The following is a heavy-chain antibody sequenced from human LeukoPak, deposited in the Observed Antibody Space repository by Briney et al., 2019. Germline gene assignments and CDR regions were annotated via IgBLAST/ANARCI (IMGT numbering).Heavy chain of an antibody. J-gene: IGHJ4*02. V-gene: IGHV4-59*01. CDR3: ARDFDGNYYSHY. Sequence: LETLSLTCTVSGGSISRDYWSSIWKPPGEGRQWVGYVDYSGSTNYSPSLKSRVTISLDTSKKQFSLKLSSVTAADTAVYYCARDFDGNYYSHYWGQRTLVTVSS. CDR1: GGSISRDY. CDR2: VDYSGST. D-gene: IGHD3-10*01.